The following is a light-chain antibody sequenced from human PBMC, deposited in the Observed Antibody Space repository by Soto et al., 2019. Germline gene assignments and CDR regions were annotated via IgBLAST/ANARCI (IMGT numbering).Light chain of an antibody. J-gene: IGKJ1*01. CDR3: HQFGDSPQT. CDR2: GTS. CDR1: QSLSVSY. Sequence: GFTQSACTLSLSPGDRATLSCRASQSLSVSYIAWYQQRPGQAPRLLIYGTSTRATGIPDRFSGSGSGTDFTLAISRLEPEDFAVYYCHQFGDSPQTFGQGTKVDIK. V-gene: IGKV3-20*01.